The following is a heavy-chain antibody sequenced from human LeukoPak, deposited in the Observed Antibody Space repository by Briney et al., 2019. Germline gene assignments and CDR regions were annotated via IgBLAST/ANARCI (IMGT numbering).Heavy chain of an antibody. J-gene: IGHJ4*02. CDR3: ARDRLQHDY. CDR2: ISSSTSYI. CDR1: GFTFSSYS. Sequence: GGSLRLSCAASGFTFSSYSMNWVRQAPGKGLEWVSSISSSTSYIYYADSVKARFTISGDNAKNSLYLQMNSLRAEDTAVYYCARDRLQHDYWGQGTLVTVSS. D-gene: IGHD2-15*01. V-gene: IGHV3-21*01.